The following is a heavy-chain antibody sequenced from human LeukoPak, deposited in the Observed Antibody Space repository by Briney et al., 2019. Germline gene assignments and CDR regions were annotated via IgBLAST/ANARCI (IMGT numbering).Heavy chain of an antibody. V-gene: IGHV4-59*12. CDR3: ARDQVTTRYFDY. J-gene: IGHJ4*02. CDR1: SGSISGYY. D-gene: IGHD2-21*02. CDR2: IYYSGST. Sequence: SETLSLTCSVSSGSISGYYWNWIRQPPGKGLEWIGYIYYSGSTNYNPSLKSRVTISVDTSKNQFSLKLSSVTAADTAVYYCARDQVTTRYFDYWGQGTLVTVSS.